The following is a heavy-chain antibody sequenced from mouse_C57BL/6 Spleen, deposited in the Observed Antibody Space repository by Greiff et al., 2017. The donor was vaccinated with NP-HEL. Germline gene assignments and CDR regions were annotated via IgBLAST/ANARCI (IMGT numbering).Heavy chain of an antibody. J-gene: IGHJ1*03. CDR1: GFTFSDYY. CDR3: ARAPTGTWYFDV. V-gene: IGHV5-16*01. Sequence: EVHLVESEGGLVQPGSSMKLSCTASGFTFSDYYMAWVRQVPEKGLEWVANINYDGSSTYYLDSLKSRFIISRDNAKNILYLQMSSLKSEDTATYYCARAPTGTWYFDVWGTGTTVTVSS. D-gene: IGHD4-1*02. CDR2: INYDGSST.